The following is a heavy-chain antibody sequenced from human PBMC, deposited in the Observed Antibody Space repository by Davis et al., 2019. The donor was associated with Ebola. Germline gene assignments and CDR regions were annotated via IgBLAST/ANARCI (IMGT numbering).Heavy chain of an antibody. CDR2: ISSSSSYT. V-gene: IGHV3-11*06. Sequence: GESLKISCAASGFTFSDYYMSWIRQAPGKGLEWVSYISSSSSYTNYADSVKGRFTISRDNAKNSLYLQMNSLRAEDTAVYYCARYGSMATPPFDYWGQGTLVTVSS. CDR1: GFTFSDYY. J-gene: IGHJ4*02. D-gene: IGHD5-24*01. CDR3: ARYGSMATPPFDY.